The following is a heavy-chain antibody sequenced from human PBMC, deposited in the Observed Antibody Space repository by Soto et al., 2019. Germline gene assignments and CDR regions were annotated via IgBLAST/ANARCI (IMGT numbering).Heavy chain of an antibody. CDR2: INHSGST. Sequence: PSETLSLTCAVYGGSFSGYYWSWIRQPPGKGPEWIGEINHSGSTNYNPSLKSRVTISVDTSKNQFSLKLSSVTAADTAVYYCARVLILAAGSFDPWGQGTLVTVS. J-gene: IGHJ5*02. V-gene: IGHV4-34*01. CDR3: ARVLILAAGSFDP. D-gene: IGHD6-13*01. CDR1: GGSFSGYY.